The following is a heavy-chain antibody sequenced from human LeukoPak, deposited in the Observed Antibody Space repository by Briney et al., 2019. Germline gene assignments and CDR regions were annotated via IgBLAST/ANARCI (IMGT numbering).Heavy chain of an antibody. CDR3: ARHVVSTVTFDY. Sequence: SETLSLTCTVSGGSISSYYWSWIRQPPGKGLEWIGSIYYSGSTYYNPSLKSRVTISVDTSKNQFSLKLSSVTAADTAVYYCARHVVSTVTFDYWGQGTLVTVSS. J-gene: IGHJ4*02. V-gene: IGHV4-59*05. CDR2: IYYSGST. D-gene: IGHD4-17*01. CDR1: GGSISSYY.